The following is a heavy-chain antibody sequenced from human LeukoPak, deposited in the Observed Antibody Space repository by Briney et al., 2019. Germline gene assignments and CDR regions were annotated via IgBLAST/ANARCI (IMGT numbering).Heavy chain of an antibody. V-gene: IGHV4-34*01. D-gene: IGHD6-6*01. CDR1: SGSISSYY. Sequence: EASETLSLTCTVSSGSISSYYWSWIRQPPGKGLEWIGEINHSGSTNYNPSLKSRVTISVDTSKNQFSLKVSSVTAADTAVYYCARRIAARPRGYWFDPWGQGTLVTVSS. J-gene: IGHJ5*02. CDR2: INHSGST. CDR3: ARRIAARPRGYWFDP.